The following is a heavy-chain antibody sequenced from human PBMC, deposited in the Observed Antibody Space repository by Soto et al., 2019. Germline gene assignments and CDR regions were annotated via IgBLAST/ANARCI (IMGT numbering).Heavy chain of an antibody. CDR1: GYTFTGYY. J-gene: IGHJ5*02. D-gene: IGHD6-6*01. CDR3: ARVHPLAPFDP. CDR2: INPNSGGT. Sequence: GASVKVSCKASGYTFTGYYMHWLRQAPGQGLEWMGWINPNSGGTNYAQKFQGRVTMTRDTSISTAYMELSSLRSEDTAVYYCARVHPLAPFDPWGQGTLVTVSS. V-gene: IGHV1-2*02.